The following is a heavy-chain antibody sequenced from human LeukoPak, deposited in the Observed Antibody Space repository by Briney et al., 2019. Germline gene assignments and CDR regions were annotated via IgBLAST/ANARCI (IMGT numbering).Heavy chain of an antibody. V-gene: IGHV1-2*06. CDR1: GYTFTGYY. CDR2: INPNSGGT. CDR3: ARVIVVVPAAYYYYYGTDV. Sequence: ASVKVSCKASGYTFTGYYMHWVRQAPGQGLEWMGRINPNSGGTNYAQKFQGRVTMTRDTSISTAYMELSRLRSDDTAVYYCARVIVVVPAAYYYYYGTDVWSQGTTVTVSS. D-gene: IGHD2-2*01. J-gene: IGHJ6*02.